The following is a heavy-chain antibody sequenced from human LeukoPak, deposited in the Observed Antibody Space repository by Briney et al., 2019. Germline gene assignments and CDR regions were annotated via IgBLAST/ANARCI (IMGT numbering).Heavy chain of an antibody. Sequence: GASVKVSCKASGYTFTSYGISWVRQAPGQGLEWMGWISAYNGNTNYAQKLQGRVTMTTDTSTSTAYMELRSLRSEDTAVYYCARDVLWFGELYTIDYWGQGTLVTVSS. CDR2: ISAYNGNT. CDR3: ARDVLWFGELYTIDY. V-gene: IGHV1-18*01. J-gene: IGHJ4*02. CDR1: GYTFTSYG. D-gene: IGHD3-10*01.